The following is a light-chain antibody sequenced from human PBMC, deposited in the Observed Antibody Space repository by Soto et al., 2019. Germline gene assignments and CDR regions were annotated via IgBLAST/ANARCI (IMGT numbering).Light chain of an antibody. CDR3: QESFSPLYT. J-gene: IGKJ2*01. CDR1: QTIHNF. CDR2: AAS. Sequence: DIQLTQSPSSLSASVGDRVTITCRASQTIHNFLNWYQQTPGKAPKLLIYAASNLRGGVPSRFSGGGSGTDFTLTINSLQPKDFATYYCQESFSPLYTFGRGTMLDI. V-gene: IGKV1-39*01.